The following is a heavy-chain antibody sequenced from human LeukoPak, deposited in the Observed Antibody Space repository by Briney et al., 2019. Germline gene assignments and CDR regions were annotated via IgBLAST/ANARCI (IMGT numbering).Heavy chain of an antibody. CDR2: ISAYNGNT. D-gene: IGHD2/OR15-2a*01. Sequence: ASVKVSCTASGYTFNSFGISWVRPAPGQGLEWMGWISAYNGNTHHPEKLQGRLTMTTDTPTSTAYMELRSLRSDDTAIYYCARDTLMRVGSYYYGRDVWGKGPTVTVSS. J-gene: IGHJ6*04. V-gene: IGHV1-18*01. CDR1: GYTFNSFG. CDR3: ARDTLMRVGSYYYGRDV.